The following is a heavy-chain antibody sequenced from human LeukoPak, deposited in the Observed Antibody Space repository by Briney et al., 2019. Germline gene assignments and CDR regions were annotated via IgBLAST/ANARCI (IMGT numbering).Heavy chain of an antibody. J-gene: IGHJ4*02. Sequence: PGGSLRLSCAASGFTFSSYWMSWVRQAPGKGLEWVANIKQDGSEKYYVDSVKGRFTISRDNAKNSLYLQMNSLRAEDTAVYYCAKDSRSLAAAGEVGYWGQGTLVTVSS. V-gene: IGHV3-7*03. CDR1: GFTFSSYW. CDR3: AKDSRSLAAAGEVGY. CDR2: IKQDGSEK. D-gene: IGHD6-13*01.